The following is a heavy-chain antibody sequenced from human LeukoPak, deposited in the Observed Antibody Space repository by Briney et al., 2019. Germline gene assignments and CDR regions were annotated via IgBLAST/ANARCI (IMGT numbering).Heavy chain of an antibody. Sequence: GGSLRPSCAASGFTFDDYAMHWVRQAPGKGLEWVSLISGDGGSTYYADSVKGRFTISRDNSKNTLYLQMNSLRAGDTAVYYCARSEINSGWLPNFDCWGQGTLVTVSS. CDR3: ARSEINSGWLPNFDC. CDR2: ISGDGGST. J-gene: IGHJ4*02. CDR1: GFTFDDYA. D-gene: IGHD6-19*01. V-gene: IGHV3-43*02.